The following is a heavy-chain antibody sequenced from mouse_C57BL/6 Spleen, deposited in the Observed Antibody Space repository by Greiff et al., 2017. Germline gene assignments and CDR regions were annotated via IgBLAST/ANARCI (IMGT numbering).Heavy chain of an antibody. Sequence: VQLQQSGPELVKPGASVKIPCKASGYTFTDYNMDWVKQSHGKSLEWIGDINPNNGGTIYNQKFKGKATLTVDKSSSTAYMELRSLTSEDTAVYYCARGGYYGSSSYYYAMDYWGQGTSVTVSS. CDR2: INPNNGGT. V-gene: IGHV1-18*01. CDR3: ARGGYYGSSSYYYAMDY. CDR1: GYTFTDYN. J-gene: IGHJ4*01. D-gene: IGHD1-1*01.